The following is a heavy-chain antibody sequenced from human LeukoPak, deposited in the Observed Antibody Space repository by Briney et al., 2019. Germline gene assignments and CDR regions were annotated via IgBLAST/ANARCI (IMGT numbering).Heavy chain of an antibody. J-gene: IGHJ4*02. Sequence: GASVKVSCKASGGTFSSYAISWVRQAPGQGLEWMGGIIPIFGTANYAQKFQGRVTITADKSTSTAYMELSSLRSEDTAVYYCARGYRNWNDKVLAYWGQGTLVTVSS. CDR1: GGTFSSYA. D-gene: IGHD1-1*01. V-gene: IGHV1-69*06. CDR3: ARGYRNWNDKVLAY. CDR2: IIPIFGTA.